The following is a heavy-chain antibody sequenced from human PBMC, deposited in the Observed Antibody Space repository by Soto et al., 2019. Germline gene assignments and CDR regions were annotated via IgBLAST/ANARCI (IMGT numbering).Heavy chain of an antibody. V-gene: IGHV3-9*01. D-gene: IGHD2-2*01. J-gene: IGHJ6*02. CDR2: ISWKGGTI. Sequence: EVQLVESGGGLVQPGRSLRLSCAASGFTFDDYAMHWVRQAPGKGLEWVSGISWKGGTIGYADSVKGRFTVSRDNARNSLYLQMNSLRPGDTALYYCAEARYCSSTSCPYGLDVWGQGTTVTVSS. CDR1: GFTFDDYA. CDR3: AEARYCSSTSCPYGLDV.